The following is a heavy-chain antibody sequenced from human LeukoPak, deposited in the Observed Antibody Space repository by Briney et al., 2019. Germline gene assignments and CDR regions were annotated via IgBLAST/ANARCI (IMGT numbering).Heavy chain of an antibody. D-gene: IGHD3-22*01. CDR2: INHSGST. J-gene: IGHJ4*02. V-gene: IGHV4-34*01. Sequence: SETLSLTCAVYGGSFSGYYWSWIRQPPGKGLEWIGEINHSGSTNYNPSLKSRVTISVDTSKNQFSLKLSSVTAADTAVYYCARMDSSGYYYAPSDYWGPGTLVTVSS. CDR1: GGSFSGYY. CDR3: ARMDSSGYYYAPSDY.